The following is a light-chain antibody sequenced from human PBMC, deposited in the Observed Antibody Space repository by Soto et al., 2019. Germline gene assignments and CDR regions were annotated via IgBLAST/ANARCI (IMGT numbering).Light chain of an antibody. J-gene: IGKJ1*01. V-gene: IGKV1-39*01. CDR3: QQCNNWPPET. Sequence: DIQMTQSPSTLSASVGDRVAITCRASQSISSYLNWYQQKPGKAPNLLIYVASSLQSGVPSRFSGSGSGTEFTLTISSLQPYDFATYFCQQCNNWPPETFGQGTKVDI. CDR2: VAS. CDR1: QSISSY.